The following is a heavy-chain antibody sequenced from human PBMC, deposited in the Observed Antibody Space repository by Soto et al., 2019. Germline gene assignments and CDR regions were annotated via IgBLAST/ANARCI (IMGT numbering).Heavy chain of an antibody. Sequence: SDTLSLTCAVYGGSFSGYYWSWIRQPPGKGLEWIGEINHSGSTNYNPSLKSRVTISVDTSKNQFSLKLSSVSAADKAVYYCATGRGVRGVIITTYYYYGLDVWGQGTTVTVS. CDR1: GGSFSGYY. V-gene: IGHV4-34*01. CDR2: INHSGST. D-gene: IGHD3-10*01. CDR3: ATGRGVRGVIITTYYYYGLDV. J-gene: IGHJ6*02.